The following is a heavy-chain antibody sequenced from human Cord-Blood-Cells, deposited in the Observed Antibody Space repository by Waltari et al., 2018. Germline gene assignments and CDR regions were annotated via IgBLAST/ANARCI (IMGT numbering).Heavy chain of an antibody. D-gene: IGHD1-26*01. Sequence: QLQLQESGPGLVKPSETLSLTCTVSGGSISSSSYYWGWFRQPPGKGLAGIGSIYYSGSTYYNPSLKSRVTISVDTSKNQFSLKLSSVTAADTAVYYCARFSGSFDYWGQGTLVTVSS. CDR2: IYYSGST. CDR3: ARFSGSFDY. V-gene: IGHV4-39*01. J-gene: IGHJ4*02. CDR1: GGSISSSSYY.